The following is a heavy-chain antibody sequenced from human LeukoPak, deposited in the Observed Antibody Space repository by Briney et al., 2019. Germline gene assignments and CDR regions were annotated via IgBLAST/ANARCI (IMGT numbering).Heavy chain of an antibody. J-gene: IGHJ3*02. CDR1: GFTFSSYW. Sequence: GGSLRLSCAASGFTFSSYWMSWVRQAPGKGLEWVANIKQDGSEKYYVDSVKGRFTISRDNAKNSLYLQMNSLRAEDTAVYYCASKRDPGSLNAFDIWGQGTMVTVSS. D-gene: IGHD1-26*01. CDR2: IKQDGSEK. CDR3: ASKRDPGSLNAFDI. V-gene: IGHV3-7*01.